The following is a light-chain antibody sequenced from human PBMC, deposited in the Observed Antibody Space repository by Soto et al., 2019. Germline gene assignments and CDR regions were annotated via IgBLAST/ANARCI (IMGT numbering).Light chain of an antibody. V-gene: IGKV3D-15*01. CDR1: QSVSSN. J-gene: IGKJ4*01. Sequence: EIVMTQSPATLSVSPGERATLSCRASQSVSSNLAWYQQKPGQAPRLLIYGASTRATGIPARFSGSRSGTEFTLTISSLQSEDFAVYYCQQYNNWPALTFGGGTKVENK. CDR3: QQYNNWPALT. CDR2: GAS.